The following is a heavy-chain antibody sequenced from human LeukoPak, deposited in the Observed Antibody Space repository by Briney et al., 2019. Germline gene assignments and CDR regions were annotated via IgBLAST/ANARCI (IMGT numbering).Heavy chain of an antibody. D-gene: IGHD5-18*01. J-gene: IGHJ3*02. Sequence: GESLKISCAASGFTFSSYAMSWVRQAPGKGLEWVSAISGSGGSTYYADSVKGRFTISRDNSKNTLYLQMNSLRAEDTAVYYCAKGRGYGYLPDAFDIWGQGTMVTVSS. V-gene: IGHV3-23*01. CDR1: GFTFSSYA. CDR2: ISGSGGST. CDR3: AKGRGYGYLPDAFDI.